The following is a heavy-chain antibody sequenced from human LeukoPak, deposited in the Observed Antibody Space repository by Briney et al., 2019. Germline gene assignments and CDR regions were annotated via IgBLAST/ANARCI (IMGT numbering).Heavy chain of an antibody. Sequence: GGSLRLSCAASGFTFSSYAMSWVRQAPGKGLEWVSTISISGGSTYNADSVKGRFTISRDNSKNTLYLQMNSLRAEDTAVYYCAKNADTYYDYVWGSYRSNWFDPWGQGTLVTVSS. J-gene: IGHJ5*02. CDR3: AKNADTYYDYVWGSYRSNWFDP. CDR1: GFTFSSYA. D-gene: IGHD3-16*02. CDR2: ISISGGST. V-gene: IGHV3-23*01.